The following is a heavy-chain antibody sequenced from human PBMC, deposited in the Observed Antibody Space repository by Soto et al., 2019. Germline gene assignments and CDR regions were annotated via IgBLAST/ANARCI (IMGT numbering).Heavy chain of an antibody. CDR3: ARAVAVPAVFDY. CDR1: GYTFTSYA. D-gene: IGHD6-19*01. CDR2: INAGNGNT. Sequence: ASVKVSCKASGYTFTSYAMHWVRQAPGQRLEWMGWINAGNGNTKYPQKFQGRVTITRDTSASTAYMELSSLRSEDTAVYYCARAVAVPAVFDYCAQGTLVTVSS. J-gene: IGHJ4*02. V-gene: IGHV1-3*01.